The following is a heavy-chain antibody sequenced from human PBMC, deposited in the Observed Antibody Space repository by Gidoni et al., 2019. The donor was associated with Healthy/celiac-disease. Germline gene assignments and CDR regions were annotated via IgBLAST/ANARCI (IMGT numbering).Heavy chain of an antibody. V-gene: IGHV1-69*01. Sequence: QVQLVQSGAEVKKPGSSVKVSCTASGGTFTSYAISWVRKAPGQGLEWRGGITPIFGTANYAQKFQGRVKITADESTSTACMELSSLRSEDTAVYYCARAPYDSSGYYSGLGIDYWGQGTLVTVSS. CDR2: ITPIFGTA. CDR3: ARAPYDSSGYYSGLGIDY. CDR1: GGTFTSYA. D-gene: IGHD3-22*01. J-gene: IGHJ4*02.